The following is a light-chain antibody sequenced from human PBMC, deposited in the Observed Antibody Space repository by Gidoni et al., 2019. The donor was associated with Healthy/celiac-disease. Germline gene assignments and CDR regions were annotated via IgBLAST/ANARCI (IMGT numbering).Light chain of an antibody. CDR3: QQYDNLPRT. J-gene: IGKJ3*01. CDR2: DAS. Sequence: DLQLTQSPSSLSAALGDRVTITCQASQDISNYLNWYQQKPGKAPKLLIYDASNLETGVPSRFSGSGSGTDFTFTISSLQPEDIATYYCQQYDNLPRTFGPGTKVEIK. V-gene: IGKV1-33*01. CDR1: QDISNY.